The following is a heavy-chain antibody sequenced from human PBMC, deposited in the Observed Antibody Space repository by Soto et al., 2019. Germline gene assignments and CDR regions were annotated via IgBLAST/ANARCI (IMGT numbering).Heavy chain of an antibody. V-gene: IGHV3-23*01. Sequence: GGSLRLSCAASGFTFTSYAMTWVRQAPGKGLEWVSAISRSGGDRFYADSVKGRFAISRDNSKNTLFLQMNSLRAEDTALYYCAKDCDTYSSPLQYGMDVWRQGTTVTVSS. CDR1: GFTFTSYA. CDR3: AKDCDTYSSPLQYGMDV. D-gene: IGHD6-19*01. J-gene: IGHJ6*02. CDR2: ISRSGGDR.